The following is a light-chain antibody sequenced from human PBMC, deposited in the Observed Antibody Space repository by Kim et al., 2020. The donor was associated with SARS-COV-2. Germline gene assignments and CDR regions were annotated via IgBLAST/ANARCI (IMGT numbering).Light chain of an antibody. J-gene: IGLJ1*01. V-gene: IGLV2-11*01. CDR2: AVT. CDR3: CSYAGIYV. CDR1: SHDIGCTRNF. Sequence: PCQSFTISCSGTSHDIGCTRNFVSLYPHHPGKAPKLLIYAVTKRPSGVPDRFSGSKSGNTASLTISGLQAEDDADYYCCSYAGIYVFGTGTKVTVL.